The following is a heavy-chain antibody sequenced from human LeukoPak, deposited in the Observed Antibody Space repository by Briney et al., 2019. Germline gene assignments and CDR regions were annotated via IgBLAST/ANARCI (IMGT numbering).Heavy chain of an antibody. CDR1: GDSISNSDYY. V-gene: IGHV4-39*01. Sequence: PSETLSLTCAVSGDSISNSDYYWGWIRQSPGKGLEWITLINYSGHTFYNPSLRSRVTISVDMPKNQFSLNLSSVTAADTAVYYCARIGGINEGIQLWPLDYWGQGTLVTVSS. J-gene: IGHJ4*02. CDR2: INYSGHT. D-gene: IGHD5-18*01. CDR3: ARIGGINEGIQLWPLDY.